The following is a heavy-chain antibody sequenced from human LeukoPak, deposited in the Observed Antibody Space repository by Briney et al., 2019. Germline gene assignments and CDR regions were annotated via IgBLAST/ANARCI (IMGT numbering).Heavy chain of an antibody. CDR1: GFTFSSYA. CDR2: ISYDGSNK. Sequence: GGSLRLSCAASGFTFSSYAMHWVRQAPGKGLEWVAVISYDGSNKYYADSVKGRFTISRDNSKNTLYLQMNSLRAEDTAVYYCARHPFRSGSYGYFQHWGQGTLVTVSS. CDR3: ARHPFRSGSYGYFQH. D-gene: IGHD1-26*01. V-gene: IGHV3-30*04. J-gene: IGHJ1*01.